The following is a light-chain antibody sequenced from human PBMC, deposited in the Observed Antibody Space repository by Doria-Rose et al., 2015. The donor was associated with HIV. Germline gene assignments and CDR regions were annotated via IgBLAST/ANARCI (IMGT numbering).Light chain of an antibody. J-gene: IGKJ4*01. Sequence: TQSPGTLSLSPGERATLSCRASQSVSSNYLGWYQQKPGRAPRLLIYGSTNRATGIPDRFSGNGSGTDFTLTISRLEPEDFAVYYCQQYGISPLTFGGGAKVEIK. CDR1: QSVSSNY. CDR2: GST. CDR3: QQYGISPLT. V-gene: IGKV3-20*01.